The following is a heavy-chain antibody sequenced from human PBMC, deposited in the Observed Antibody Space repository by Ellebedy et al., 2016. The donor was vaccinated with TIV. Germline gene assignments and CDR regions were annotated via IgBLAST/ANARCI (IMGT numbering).Heavy chain of an antibody. J-gene: IGHJ4*02. CDR2: INHSGST. CDR3: ASTEYLGFWGY. CDR1: GGSFSGYY. D-gene: IGHD3-16*01. Sequence: MPSETLSLTCAVYGGSFSGYYWSWIRQPPGKGLEWIGEINHSGSTNYNPSLKSRVSISLDTSKNQFSLKLRSVTAADTAVYYCASTEYLGFWGYWGQGTLVTVSS. V-gene: IGHV4-34*01.